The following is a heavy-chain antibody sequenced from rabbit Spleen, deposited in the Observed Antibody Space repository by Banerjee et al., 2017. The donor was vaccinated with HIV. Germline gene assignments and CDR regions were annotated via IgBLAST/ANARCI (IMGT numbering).Heavy chain of an antibody. CDR2: IDTGFGATT. Sequence: QSLEESGGDLVKPGASLTLTCTASGFSFSGTYYMCWVRQAPGKGLEWIACIDTGFGATTYYASWAKGRFTISKTSSTTVTLQMTSLTAADTATYFCARDAGTSFSTYGMDLWGPGPWSPS. D-gene: IGHD8-1*01. V-gene: IGHV1S40*01. CDR1: GFSFSGTYY. CDR3: ARDAGTSFSTYGMDL. J-gene: IGHJ6*01.